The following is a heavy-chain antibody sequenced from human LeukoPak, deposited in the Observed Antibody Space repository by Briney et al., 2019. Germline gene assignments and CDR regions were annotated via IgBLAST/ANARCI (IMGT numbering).Heavy chain of an antibody. D-gene: IGHD2-15*01. V-gene: IGHV4-39*07. CDR3: ARGGVVVVVAAHFDY. Sequence: SETLSLTCTVSGGSISSSSYYWGWIRQPPGKGLEWIGSIYYSGSTYYNPSLKSRVTISVDTSKNQFSLKLSSVTAADTAVYYCARGGVVVVVAAHFDYWGQGTLVTVSS. J-gene: IGHJ4*02. CDR2: IYYSGST. CDR1: GGSISSSSYY.